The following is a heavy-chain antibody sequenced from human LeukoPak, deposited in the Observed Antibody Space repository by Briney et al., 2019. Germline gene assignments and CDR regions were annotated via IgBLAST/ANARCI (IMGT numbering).Heavy chain of an antibody. Sequence: ASVKVSCKASGYTFTGYYMYWVRQAPGQGLEWMGWINPNSGGTNYAQKFQGRVTMTRDTSISTAYMELSRLRSDDTAVYYCARDLGVFWSGYYTFDYWGQGTLVTVSS. D-gene: IGHD3-3*01. CDR3: ARDLGVFWSGYYTFDY. J-gene: IGHJ4*02. CDR2: INPNSGGT. V-gene: IGHV1-2*02. CDR1: GYTFTGYY.